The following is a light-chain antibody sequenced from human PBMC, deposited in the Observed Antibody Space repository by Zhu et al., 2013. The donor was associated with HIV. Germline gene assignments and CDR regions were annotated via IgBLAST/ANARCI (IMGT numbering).Light chain of an antibody. Sequence: EIVLTQSPGTLSLSPGERVTLSCRASQSIASRYLAWYQQKSGQAPRLLMSGASSRAPGIPDRFSGSGSGTDFTLTITRLEPEDFVMYYCHQYNNWPPFTFGPGTKVDLK. CDR2: GAS. V-gene: IGKV3-20*01. CDR3: HQYNNWPPFT. J-gene: IGKJ3*01. CDR1: QSIASRY.